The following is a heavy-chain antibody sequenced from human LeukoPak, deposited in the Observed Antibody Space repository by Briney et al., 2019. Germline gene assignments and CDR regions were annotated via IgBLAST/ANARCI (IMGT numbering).Heavy chain of an antibody. CDR2: ISGSGGVT. Sequence: GGSLRLSCVVSGFTFTSYAMSWVRQAPGKGLEWVSGISGSGGVTYYADSVKGRFTISRDNSKNTLFLQMNSLRAEDTAVYYCAKPVAGHSYCGMDVWGKGTTVTVSS. D-gene: IGHD6-19*01. CDR1: GFTFTSYA. J-gene: IGHJ6*04. V-gene: IGHV3-23*01. CDR3: AKPVAGHSYCGMDV.